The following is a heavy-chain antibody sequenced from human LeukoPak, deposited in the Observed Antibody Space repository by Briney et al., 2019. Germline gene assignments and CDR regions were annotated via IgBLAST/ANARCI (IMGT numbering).Heavy chain of an antibody. D-gene: IGHD1-26*01. CDR2: ISSSSSYI. CDR1: GFTFSSYS. CDR3: ARDRDKYSGSFYFDY. J-gene: IGHJ4*02. V-gene: IGHV3-21*01. Sequence: GGSLRLSCAASGFTFSSYSMNWVRQAPGKGLEWVSSISSSSSYIYYADSVKGRFTISRDNAKNSLYLQMNSLRAEDTAVYYCARDRDKYSGSFYFDYWGQGTLVTVSS.